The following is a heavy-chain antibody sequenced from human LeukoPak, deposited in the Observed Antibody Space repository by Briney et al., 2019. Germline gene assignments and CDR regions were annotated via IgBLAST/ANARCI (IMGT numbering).Heavy chain of an antibody. Sequence: GGSLRLSCAASGFTFDDYAMHWVRQAPGKGLEWVSGISWNSGSIGYADSVKGRFTISRDNAKNSLYLQMNSLRAEDTALYYCAKVSRYNWNDGTFDYWGQGTLVTVSS. CDR2: ISWNSGSI. CDR1: GFTFDDYA. V-gene: IGHV3-9*01. CDR3: AKVSRYNWNDGTFDY. D-gene: IGHD1-20*01. J-gene: IGHJ4*02.